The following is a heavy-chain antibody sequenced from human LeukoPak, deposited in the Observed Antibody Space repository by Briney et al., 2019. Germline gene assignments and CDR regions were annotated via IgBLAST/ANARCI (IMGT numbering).Heavy chain of an antibody. CDR2: ISAYNGNT. V-gene: IGHV1-18*01. CDR3: ARTEVGATLFDY. CDR1: GYTFTSYG. J-gene: IGHJ4*02. D-gene: IGHD1-26*01. Sequence: ASVKVSCKASGYTFTSYGISWVRQAPGQGLEWMGWISAYNGNTNYAQELQGRVTMTTDTSTSTAYMELRSLRSDDTAVYYCARTEVGATLFDYWGQGTLVTVSS.